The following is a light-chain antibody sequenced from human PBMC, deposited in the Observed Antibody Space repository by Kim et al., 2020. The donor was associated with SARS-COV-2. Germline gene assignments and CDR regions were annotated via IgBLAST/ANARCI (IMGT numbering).Light chain of an antibody. CDR1: CGSIANNY. V-gene: IGLV6-57*02. Sequence: NFMRTQPHSVSESPGKTVAISCTGSCGSIANNYVQWYQQRPGSAPTTIISVDKQRRSGVPDRFSGSVDSSSNSATLTISGLRAEDEADYFCQSYDTNNWVFGGGTQLTVL. CDR3: QSYDTNNWV. J-gene: IGLJ3*02. CDR2: VDK.